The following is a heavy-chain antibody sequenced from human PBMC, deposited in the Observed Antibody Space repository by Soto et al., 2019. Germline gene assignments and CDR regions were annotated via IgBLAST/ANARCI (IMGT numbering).Heavy chain of an antibody. CDR2: IYYSGNT. J-gene: IGHJ5*02. Sequence: WTWIRQHPGKGLEWIGYIYYSGNTYYNSSLKGRVSISVDTSKNQFSLDLSSVTAADTAVYYCARATRTTWFDPWGQGTLVTVSS. V-gene: IGHV4-31*02. D-gene: IGHD4-17*01. CDR3: ARATRTTWFDP.